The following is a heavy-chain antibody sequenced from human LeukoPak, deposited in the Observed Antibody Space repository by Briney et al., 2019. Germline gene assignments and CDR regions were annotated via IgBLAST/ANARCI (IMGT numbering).Heavy chain of an antibody. CDR2: IYYSGRA. Sequence: SETLSLTCSVSGDSVSRSDSYWDWIRQPPGKGLEWIGTIYYSGRAYYSPSLRSRVTMSVDPSNNQFSLTLRSVTAADTALYYCARRRYFDGSGYLEWGQGTLLSVSS. V-gene: IGHV4-39*01. D-gene: IGHD3-22*01. CDR3: ARRRYFDGSGYLE. CDR1: GDSVSRSDSY. J-gene: IGHJ1*01.